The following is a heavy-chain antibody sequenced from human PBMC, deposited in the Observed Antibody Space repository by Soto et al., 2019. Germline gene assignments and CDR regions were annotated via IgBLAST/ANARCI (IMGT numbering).Heavy chain of an antibody. V-gene: IGHV3-23*01. Sequence: HPGGSLRLSCAASGFTFSNCPMSWVRQAPGKGLEWVSYISDSGGTTYYADSVKGRFTISRDNSKNTLYLQMNSLRAEDTAVYYCAKDPYCSSISCYAGNFYYWGQGALVTVSS. CDR2: ISDSGGTT. J-gene: IGHJ4*02. CDR3: AKDPYCSSISCYAGNFYY. CDR1: GFTFSNCP. D-gene: IGHD2-2*01.